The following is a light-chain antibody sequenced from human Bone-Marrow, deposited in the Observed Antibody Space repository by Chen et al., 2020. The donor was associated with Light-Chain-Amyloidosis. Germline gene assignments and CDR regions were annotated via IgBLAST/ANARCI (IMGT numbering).Light chain of an antibody. CDR3: QVWDCGSDHVV. J-gene: IGLJ2*01. Sequence: SYVLAQPPSVSVAPGQTARITCGGDNIGGRSVHWYHQRPGQVPVLGVYDDSDQPSGIPERCSGSNSGNTANLTITRVEAGDEADYYGQVWDCGSDHVVLGGGTKLTVL. V-gene: IGLV3-21*02. CDR2: DDS. CDR1: NIGGRS.